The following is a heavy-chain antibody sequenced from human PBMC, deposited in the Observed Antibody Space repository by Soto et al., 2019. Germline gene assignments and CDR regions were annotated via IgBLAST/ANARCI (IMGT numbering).Heavy chain of an antibody. V-gene: IGHV4-4*02. CDR3: ARDGYKGEDYYYGMDV. J-gene: IGHJ6*02. CDR2: IYHSGST. CDR1: GGSISSSNW. Sequence: PSETLSLTCAVSGGSISSSNWWSWVRQPPGKGLEWIGEIYHSGSTNYNPSLKSRVTISVDKSKNQFSLKLSSVTAADTAVYYCARDGYKGEDYYYGMDVWGQGTTVTVS. D-gene: IGHD3-16*01.